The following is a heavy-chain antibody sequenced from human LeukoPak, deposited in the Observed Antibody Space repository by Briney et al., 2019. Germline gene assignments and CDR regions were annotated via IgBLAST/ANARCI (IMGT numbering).Heavy chain of an antibody. Sequence: SVKVSCKASGGTFSSYAISWVRQAPGQGLEWMGGIIPIFGTANYAQKFQGRVTITADESTSTANMELSSLRSEDTAVYYCASSKDSSGLSVGAFDIWGQGTMVTVSS. CDR2: IIPIFGTA. J-gene: IGHJ3*02. D-gene: IGHD6-19*01. V-gene: IGHV1-69*13. CDR1: GGTFSSYA. CDR3: ASSKDSSGLSVGAFDI.